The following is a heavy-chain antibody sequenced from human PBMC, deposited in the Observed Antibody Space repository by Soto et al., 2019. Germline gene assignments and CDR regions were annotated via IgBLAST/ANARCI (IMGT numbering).Heavy chain of an antibody. CDR2: IYWDDDK. D-gene: IGHD6-13*01. CDR1: GFSFSTSAVG. J-gene: IGHJ4*02. Sequence: QITLKESGPTLVKPTQTLTLTCTFSGFSFSTSAVGVGWIRQPPGKALEWLALIYWDDDKRYSPSLKSRLTITEDTSRNRVVVTMTNMDPVDTATYYCAHVYWAASGTRYYFDYWGQGTLVTVSS. CDR3: AHVYWAASGTRYYFDY. V-gene: IGHV2-5*02.